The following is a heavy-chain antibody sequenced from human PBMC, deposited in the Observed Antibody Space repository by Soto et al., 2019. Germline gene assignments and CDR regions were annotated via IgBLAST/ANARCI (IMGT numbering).Heavy chain of an antibody. CDR2: TYYRSKWYN. V-gene: IGHV6-1*01. CDR1: GDSVSSNSAA. J-gene: IGHJ4*02. CDR3: ARSVDIVATSQGYYFDY. Sequence: SQTLSLTCAISGDSVSSNSAAWNWIRQSPSRGLEWLGRTYYRSKWYNDYAVSVKSRITINPDTSKNQFSLQLNSVTPEDTAVYYCARSVDIVATSQGYYFDYWGQGTLVTVSS. D-gene: IGHD5-12*01.